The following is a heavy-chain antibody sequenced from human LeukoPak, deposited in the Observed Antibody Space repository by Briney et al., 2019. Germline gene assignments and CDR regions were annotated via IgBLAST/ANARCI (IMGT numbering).Heavy chain of an antibody. Sequence: GGSLRLSCVASGFTFSLYRMSWVRQAPGKGLEWVANIKQDGSEKYYVDSVKGRFTISRDNAEISLFLQMNSLRAEDTAVYYCARDPGGVLLWFGEPTHYYGMDVWGQGTTVTVSS. CDR3: ARDPGGVLLWFGEPTHYYGMDV. CDR1: GFTFSLYR. CDR2: IKQDGSEK. V-gene: IGHV3-7*01. D-gene: IGHD3-10*01. J-gene: IGHJ6*02.